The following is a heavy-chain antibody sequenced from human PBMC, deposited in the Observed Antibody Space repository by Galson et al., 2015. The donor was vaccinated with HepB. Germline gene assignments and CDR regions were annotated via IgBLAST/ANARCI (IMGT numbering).Heavy chain of an antibody. D-gene: IGHD4-23*01. CDR3: ARRWEGGKRFDY. J-gene: IGHJ4*02. Sequence: LSLTCTVSGYSISSGYYWGWIRQPPGKGLEWIGSIYHSGSTYYNPSLKSRVTISVDTSKNQFSLKLSSVTAADTAVYYCARRWEGGKRFDYWGQGTLVTVSS. CDR2: IYHSGST. V-gene: IGHV4-38-2*02. CDR1: GYSISSGYY.